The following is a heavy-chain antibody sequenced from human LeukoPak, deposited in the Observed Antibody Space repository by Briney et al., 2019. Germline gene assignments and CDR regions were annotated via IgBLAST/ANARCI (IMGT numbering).Heavy chain of an antibody. CDR3: AELGITMIGGV. CDR1: GFTFTDHS. CDR2: ISSSGSTI. Sequence: PGGSLRLSCVASGFTFTDHSMHWVRQPPGKGLEWVSYISSSGSTIYYADSVKGRFTISRDNAKNSLYLQMNSLRAEDTAVYYCAELGITMIGGVWGKGTTVTISS. J-gene: IGHJ6*04. V-gene: IGHV3-48*03. D-gene: IGHD3-10*02.